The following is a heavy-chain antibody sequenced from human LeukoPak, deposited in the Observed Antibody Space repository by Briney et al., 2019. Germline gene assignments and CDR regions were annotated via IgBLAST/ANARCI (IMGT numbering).Heavy chain of an antibody. Sequence: GGSLRLPCAASGFTFSSYWMSWVRQAPGKGLEWVANIKQDGSEKYYVDSVKGRFTISRDNAKNSLYLQMNSLRAEDTAVYYCARGPEYDSSGYFRWGQGTLVTVSS. CDR2: IKQDGSEK. CDR1: GFTFSSYW. D-gene: IGHD3-22*01. J-gene: IGHJ4*02. V-gene: IGHV3-7*01. CDR3: ARGPEYDSSGYFR.